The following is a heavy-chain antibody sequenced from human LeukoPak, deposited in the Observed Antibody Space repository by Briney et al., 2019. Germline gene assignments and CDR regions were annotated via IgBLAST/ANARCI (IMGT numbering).Heavy chain of an antibody. D-gene: IGHD6-13*01. J-gene: IGHJ4*02. CDR1: GFTFSNYA. CDR2: MSSSGSNK. Sequence: GGSLRLSCAASGFTFSNYAMHWVRQAPGKGLEWVSVMSSSGSNKYYADSVKGRFTISRDNSKNTLYLQMSSLRAEDTGVYYCARDLVGIAAHLDYWGQGTLVTVSS. CDR3: ARDLVGIAAHLDY. V-gene: IGHV3-30-3*01.